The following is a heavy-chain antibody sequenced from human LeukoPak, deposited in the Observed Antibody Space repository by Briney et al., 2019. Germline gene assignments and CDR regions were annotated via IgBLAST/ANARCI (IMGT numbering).Heavy chain of an antibody. CDR1: GGSINSSSYY. J-gene: IGHJ5*02. D-gene: IGHD4-17*01. CDR3: ASHTKYGDYVRWFDP. V-gene: IGHV4-39*01. Sequence: SETLSLTCTVSGGSINSSSYYWGWIRQPPGKGLEWIGSIYYSGNSYYNPSLKRRVSILVDTSKNQFSPRLSSVTAADTAVYYCASHTKYGDYVRWFDPWGQGTLVTVSS. CDR2: IYYSGNS.